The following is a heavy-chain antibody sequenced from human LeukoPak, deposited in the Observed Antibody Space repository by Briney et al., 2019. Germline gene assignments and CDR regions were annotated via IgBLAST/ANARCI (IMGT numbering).Heavy chain of an antibody. CDR3: ARENTGSYREFDY. CDR1: GGSLTTYY. CDR2: IYYSGST. J-gene: IGHJ4*02. Sequence: PSQSLALTCAFSGGSLTTYYWSWIRQPPRKGLEWVGYIYYSGSTNYNPSLKSRVTISVDPSNHRLSLKLTSVTAADTAAFHCARENTGSYREFDYWGQGTLVTVSS. D-gene: IGHD1-26*01. V-gene: IGHV4-59*12.